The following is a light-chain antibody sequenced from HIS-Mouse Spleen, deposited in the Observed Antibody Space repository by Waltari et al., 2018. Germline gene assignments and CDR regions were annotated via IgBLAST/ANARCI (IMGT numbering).Light chain of an antibody. J-gene: IGLJ2*01. CDR3: SSYTSSSTEV. Sequence: QSALTQPASVSGSPGQSIPHPCPGTSRPLGGYHHSSWYPQHPGKPPKLMIYDVSNRPSGVSNRFSGSKSGNTASLTISGLQAEDEADYYCSSYTSSSTEVFGGGTKLTVL. V-gene: IGLV2-14*03. CDR2: DVS. CDR1: SRPLGGYHH.